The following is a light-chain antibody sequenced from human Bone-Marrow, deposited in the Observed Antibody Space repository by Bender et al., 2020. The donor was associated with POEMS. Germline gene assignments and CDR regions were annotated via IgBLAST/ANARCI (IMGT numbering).Light chain of an antibody. Sequence: IYSDNQRPSGVPGRFSGSKSGTSASLAISGLQSEDEGDYYCCSCAGGRIYVVFGGGTKLTVL. CDR3: CSCAGGRIYVV. CDR2: SDN. J-gene: IGLJ2*01. V-gene: IGLV1-44*01.